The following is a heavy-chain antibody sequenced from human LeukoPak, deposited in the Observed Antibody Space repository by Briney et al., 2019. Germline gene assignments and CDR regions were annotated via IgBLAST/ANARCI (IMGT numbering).Heavy chain of an antibody. V-gene: IGHV4-39*07. Sequence: SETLSLTCTVSGGSISSSSYYWGWIHQPPGKGLEWIGSIYYSGSTNYNPSLKSRVTISVDTSKNQFSLKLSSVTAADTAVYYCARGRDGYNYFDYWGQGTLVTVSS. CDR3: ARGRDGYNYFDY. D-gene: IGHD5-24*01. CDR1: GGSISSSSYY. CDR2: IYYSGST. J-gene: IGHJ4*02.